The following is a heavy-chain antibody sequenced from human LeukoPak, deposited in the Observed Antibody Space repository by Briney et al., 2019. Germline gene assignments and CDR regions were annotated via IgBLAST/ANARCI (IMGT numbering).Heavy chain of an antibody. CDR2: IYYSGST. V-gene: IGHV4-39*07. CDR3: ARGVAAASTAVH. Sequence: SETLSLTCTVSGGSISSSSYYWGWLRQPPGKGREWIGSIYYSGSTYYNPSLKSRVTISVDTSKNQFSLKLSSVTAADTAVYYCARGVAAASTAVHWGQGTLVTVSS. J-gene: IGHJ4*02. D-gene: IGHD6-13*01. CDR1: GGSISSSSYY.